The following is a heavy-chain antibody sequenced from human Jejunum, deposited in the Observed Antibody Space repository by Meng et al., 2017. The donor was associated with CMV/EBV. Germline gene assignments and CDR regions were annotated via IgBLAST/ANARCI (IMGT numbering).Heavy chain of an antibody. CDR3: VRGGGKGALDI. V-gene: IGHV1-2*02. CDR1: GYTFTGYY. Sequence: CKASGYTFTGYYIHWVRQAPGQGLEWMGWIDPKSGGTNYAQKFQGRVTMTRDTSISTAYMELSSLRSDDTAVYYCVRGGGKGALDIWGQGAMVTVSS. D-gene: IGHD3-16*01. J-gene: IGHJ3*02. CDR2: IDPKSGGT.